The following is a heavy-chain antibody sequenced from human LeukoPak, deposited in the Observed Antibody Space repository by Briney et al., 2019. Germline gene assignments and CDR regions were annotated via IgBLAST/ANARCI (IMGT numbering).Heavy chain of an antibody. CDR1: GGSISSRSYY. D-gene: IGHD3-10*01. J-gene: IGHJ3*02. CDR2: IYYSGDS. Sequence: PSETLSLTCSVSGGSISSRSYYWGWIRQPPGKGLEWIGNIYYSGDSYYHPFLKSRVTISVDTSKNQLSLKLTSVTAADTAVYYCARGSSSGRSGHDAFDIWGRGTMVTVSS. V-gene: IGHV4-39*07. CDR3: ARGSSSGRSGHDAFDI.